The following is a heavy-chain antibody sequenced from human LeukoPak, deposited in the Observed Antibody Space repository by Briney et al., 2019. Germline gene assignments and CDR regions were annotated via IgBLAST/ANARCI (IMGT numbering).Heavy chain of an antibody. CDR3: AKDGGSDSGSFRH. CDR2: ISGNGDST. D-gene: IGHD3-10*01. Sequence: GGSLRLSCVASRFTFKNYAMAWVRQAPGKGLEWVSFISGNGDSTFYADSVKGRFTISRDNSKTTLYLQMNTLRAEDTAIYFCAKDGGSDSGSFRHWGQGTLVTVSS. V-gene: IGHV3-23*01. J-gene: IGHJ4*02. CDR1: RFTFKNYA.